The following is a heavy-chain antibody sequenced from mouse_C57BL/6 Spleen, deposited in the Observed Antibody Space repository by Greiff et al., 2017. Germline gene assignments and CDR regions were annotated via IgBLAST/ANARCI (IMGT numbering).Heavy chain of an antibody. J-gene: IGHJ2*01. CDR1: GYTFTDYE. CDR2: IDPETGGT. D-gene: IGHD2-2*01. Sequence: VKLVESGAELVRPGASVTLSCKASGYTFTDYEMHWVKQTPVHGLEWIGAIDPETGGTAYNQKFKGKAILTADKSSSTAYMELRSLTSEDSAVYYCTRVVTTDYWGQGTTLTVSS. CDR3: TRVVTTDY. V-gene: IGHV1-15*01.